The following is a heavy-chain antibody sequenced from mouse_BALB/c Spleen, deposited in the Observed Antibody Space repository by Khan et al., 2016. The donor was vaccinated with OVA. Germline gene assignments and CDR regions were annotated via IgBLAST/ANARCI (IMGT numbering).Heavy chain of an antibody. Sequence: QVQLKESGPGLVQPSQSLSITCTVSGFSLTTYGVHWVRQSPGKGRLQWLGVIWSGGSTDYNAAFISRLSISKDNSKNQVFFKMNSLQANDTAIYYWARTYFSYGTYGDYYTMDYWGQGTSVTVSS. CDR3: ARTYFSYGTYGDYYTMDY. D-gene: IGHD2-1*01. V-gene: IGHV2-2*02. CDR2: IWSGGST. CDR1: GFSLTTYG. J-gene: IGHJ4*01.